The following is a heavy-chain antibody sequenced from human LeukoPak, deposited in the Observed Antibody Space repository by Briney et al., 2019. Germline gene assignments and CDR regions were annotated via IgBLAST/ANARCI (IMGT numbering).Heavy chain of an antibody. CDR2: ISYDGSNK. CDR1: GFTFSSYA. D-gene: IGHD6-13*01. Sequence: GGSLRLSCAASGFTFSSYAMHWVRQAPGKGLEWVAVISYDGSNKYYADSVKGRFTISRDNSKNTLYLQMNSLRAEDTAVYYCARELPSSSWYYFDYWGQGTLVTVSS. CDR3: ARELPSSSWYYFDY. V-gene: IGHV3-30-3*01. J-gene: IGHJ4*02.